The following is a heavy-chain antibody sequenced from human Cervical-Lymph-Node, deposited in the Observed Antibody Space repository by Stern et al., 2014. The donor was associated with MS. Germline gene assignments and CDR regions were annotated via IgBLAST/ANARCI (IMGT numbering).Heavy chain of an antibody. CDR2: FMTVLGTS. J-gene: IGHJ4*02. CDR3: PREWGDHTGNRFDH. D-gene: IGHD1-14*01. V-gene: IGHV1-69*01. Sequence: QLVQSGAEVRKPGSSVKVSCKASGGIFSRYPTSWVRQAPGEGLEWMGDFMTVLGTSHYAQKLQGRLTMTADESTSTAFMELSRLRSEDTALYFCPREWGDHTGNRFDHWGQGTLVTVSS. CDR1: GGIFSRYP.